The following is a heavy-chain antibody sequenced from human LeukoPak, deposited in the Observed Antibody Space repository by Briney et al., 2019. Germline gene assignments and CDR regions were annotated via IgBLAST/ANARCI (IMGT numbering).Heavy chain of an antibody. Sequence: GGSLRLSCAASGFTFSNAWMSWVRQAPGKGLEWVGRIKSKTDGGTTDYAAPVKGRFTISRDDSKNTLYLQMNSLKTEDTAVYYCTTDLSGVGATEVSYWGQGTLVTVSS. J-gene: IGHJ4*02. V-gene: IGHV3-15*01. D-gene: IGHD1-26*01. CDR1: GFTFSNAW. CDR3: TTDLSGVGATEVSY. CDR2: IKSKTDGGTT.